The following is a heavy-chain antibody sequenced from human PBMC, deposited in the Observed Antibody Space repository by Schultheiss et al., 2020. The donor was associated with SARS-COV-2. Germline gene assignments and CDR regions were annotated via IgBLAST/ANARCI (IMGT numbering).Heavy chain of an antibody. CDR1: GDSVSSNSAA. CDR3: ARDLGDSSGSHDAFDI. J-gene: IGHJ3*02. Sequence: SQTLSLTCAISGDSVSSNSAAWNWIRQSPSRGLEWLGRTYYRSKWYNDYAVSVKSRITINPDTSKNQFSLQLNSVTPEDTAVYYCARDLGDSSGSHDAFDIWGQGTMVTVSS. D-gene: IGHD3-22*01. CDR2: TYYRSKWYN. V-gene: IGHV6-1*01.